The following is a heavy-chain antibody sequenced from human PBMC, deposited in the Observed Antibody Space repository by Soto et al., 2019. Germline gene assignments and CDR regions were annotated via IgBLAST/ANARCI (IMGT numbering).Heavy chain of an antibody. V-gene: IGHV4-39*07. Sequence: SETLSLTCNVSGVSMSIGTDYWGWIRQPPGKGLEWIGNIHYSGSTYYNPSLKSRLQISVDTSKNQFSLKLSSVTAADTAVYYCARVPGPWGQGTLVTVSS. CDR2: IHYSGST. CDR3: ARVPGP. J-gene: IGHJ5*02. CDR1: GVSMSIGTDY.